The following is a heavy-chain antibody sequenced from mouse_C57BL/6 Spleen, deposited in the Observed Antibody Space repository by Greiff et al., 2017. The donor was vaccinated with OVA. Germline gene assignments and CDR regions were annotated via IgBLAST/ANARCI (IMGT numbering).Heavy chain of an antibody. CDR1: GFSLTSYG. Sequence: VQLQESGPGLVQPSQSLSITCTVSGFSLTSYGVHWVRQPPGKGLEWLGVIWSGGSTDYNAAFISRLSISKDNSKSQVFFKMNSLQADDTAIYYCAKGDGNYPYYAMDYWGQGTSVTVSS. CDR3: AKGDGNYPYYAMDY. V-gene: IGHV2-4*01. D-gene: IGHD2-1*01. J-gene: IGHJ4*01. CDR2: IWSGGST.